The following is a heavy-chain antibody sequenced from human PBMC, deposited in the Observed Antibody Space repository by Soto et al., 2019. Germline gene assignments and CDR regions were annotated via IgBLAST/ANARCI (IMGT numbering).Heavy chain of an antibody. J-gene: IGHJ5*02. CDR1: GYTFTSYD. V-gene: IGHV1-8*01. D-gene: IGHD2-8*01. Sequence: QVQLVQSGAEVKKPGASVKVSCKASGYTFTSYDINWVRQATGQGLEWMGWMNPNSGNTGYAQKFQGRVTMTRNTXIXTXXMELSSLRSEDTAVYYCARAGYCTNGVCYDNWFDPWGQGTLVTVSS. CDR2: MNPNSGNT. CDR3: ARAGYCTNGVCYDNWFDP.